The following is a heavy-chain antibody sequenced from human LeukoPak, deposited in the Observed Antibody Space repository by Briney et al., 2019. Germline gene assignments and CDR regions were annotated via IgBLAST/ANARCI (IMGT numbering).Heavy chain of an antibody. CDR1: GFTFSNYG. J-gene: IGHJ4*02. Sequence: PGGSLRLSCAASGFTFSNYGMHWVRQAPGKGLEWVALISYDGNNKYYSDSMKGRFTISRDNSKNTLYLQMNSLRAEDTAVYYCAKDTDYGGANWGQGTLVIVSS. V-gene: IGHV3-30*18. CDR3: AKDTDYGGAN. CDR2: ISYDGNNK. D-gene: IGHD4-23*01.